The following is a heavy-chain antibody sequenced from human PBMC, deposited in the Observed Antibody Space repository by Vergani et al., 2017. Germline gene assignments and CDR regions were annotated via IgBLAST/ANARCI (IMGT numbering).Heavy chain of an antibody. V-gene: IGHV1-18*04. D-gene: IGHD3-10*01. CDR1: GYTFFNYG. Sequence: QVQLVQSGPEVKRPGASVKVSCKTSGYTFFNYGVNWIRRAPGQGFEWLGWIRADTGDTKYSERLQDRVTLTTDSSTNPAYMELRSLKSDDTAVYYCARDGTYYYGSGSFYLFDYWGQGTLVTVSS. J-gene: IGHJ4*02. CDR3: ARDGTYYYGSGSFYLFDY. CDR2: IRADTGDT.